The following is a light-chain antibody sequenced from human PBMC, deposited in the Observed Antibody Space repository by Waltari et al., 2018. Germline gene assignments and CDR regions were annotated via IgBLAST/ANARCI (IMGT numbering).Light chain of an antibody. Sequence: AIRITQSPSSLSASTGDRVTITCRASQGISSYLAWYQQKPGKAPKLLIYAASTLQSGVPSRFSGSGSGTDFTLTISCLQSEDFATYYCQQYYSYPVFGGGTKVEIK. CDR1: QGISSY. V-gene: IGKV1-8*01. J-gene: IGKJ4*01. CDR2: AAS. CDR3: QQYYSYPV.